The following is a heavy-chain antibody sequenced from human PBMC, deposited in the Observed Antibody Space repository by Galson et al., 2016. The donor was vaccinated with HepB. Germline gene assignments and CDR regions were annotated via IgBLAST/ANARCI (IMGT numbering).Heavy chain of an antibody. V-gene: IGHV1-69*13. D-gene: IGHD5-24*01. J-gene: IGHJ4*02. CDR3: ARDRDGHNFFFEY. CDR1: GGTFRNYA. CDR2: NIPLFGTT. Sequence: SVKVSCKASGGTFRNYAISWVRQAPGQGLEWMGGNIPLFGTTNSAQKFQGRVTFTADESTNTAYMELTSPRSEDTAVYFCARDRDGHNFFFEYWGQGTLVTVSS.